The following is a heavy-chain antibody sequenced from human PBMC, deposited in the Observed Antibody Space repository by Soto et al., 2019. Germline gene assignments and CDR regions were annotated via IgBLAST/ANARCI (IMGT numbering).Heavy chain of an antibody. CDR3: VKTLPGSLSDPHQLLERFDY. V-gene: IGHV3-30*18. CDR2: ISYDGNDE. J-gene: IGHJ4*02. Sequence: GGPLRLSCTVSGFRFSSYGMHWVRQAPGKGLEWVAVISYDGNDEYYAESVRGRFTISRDNSKNTLYLQMNTLRPDDTAVYYCVKTLPGSLSDPHQLLERFDYWGQGTLVTVSS. D-gene: IGHD2-2*01. CDR1: GFRFSSYG.